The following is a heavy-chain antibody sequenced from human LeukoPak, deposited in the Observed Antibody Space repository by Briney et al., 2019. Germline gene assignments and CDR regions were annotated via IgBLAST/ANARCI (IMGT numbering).Heavy chain of an antibody. V-gene: IGHV1-8*03. Sequence: GASVKVSCKASGYTFTSYDINWVRQATGQGLEWMGWMNPNSGNTGYAQKFQGRVTITRNTSISTAYMGLSSLRSEDTAVYYCATIAVAGTGDYWGQGTLVTVSS. J-gene: IGHJ4*02. CDR2: MNPNSGNT. CDR3: ATIAVAGTGDY. CDR1: GYTFTSYD. D-gene: IGHD6-19*01.